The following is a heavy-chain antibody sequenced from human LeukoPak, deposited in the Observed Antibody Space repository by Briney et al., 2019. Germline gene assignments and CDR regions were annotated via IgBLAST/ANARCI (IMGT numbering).Heavy chain of an antibody. CDR2: ISSSSSYI. CDR3: ARDLLDIVATDAFDI. V-gene: IGHV3-21*01. Sequence: GGSLRLSCAASGFTFSSYSMNWVRQAPGKGLEWVSSISSSSSYIYYADSVKGRFTISRDNTKNTLYLQMNSLRAEDTAVYYCARDLLDIVATDAFDIWGQGTMVTVSS. CDR1: GFTFSSYS. J-gene: IGHJ3*02. D-gene: IGHD5-12*01.